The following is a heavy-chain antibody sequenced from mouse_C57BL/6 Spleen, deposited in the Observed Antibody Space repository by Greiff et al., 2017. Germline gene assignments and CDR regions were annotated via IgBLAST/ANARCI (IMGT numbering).Heavy chain of an antibody. CDR1: GFTFSDYG. V-gene: IGHV5-17*01. CDR2: ISSGSSTI. D-gene: IGHD1-1*01. J-gene: IGHJ4*01. CDR3: ARSITTVVATPFYAMDY. Sequence: EVKLVESGGGLVKPGGSLKLSCAASGFTFSDYGMHWVRQAPEKGLEWVAYISSGSSTIYYADTVKGRFTISRDNAKNTLFLQMTSLRSEDTAMYYCARSITTVVATPFYAMDYWGQGTSVTVSS.